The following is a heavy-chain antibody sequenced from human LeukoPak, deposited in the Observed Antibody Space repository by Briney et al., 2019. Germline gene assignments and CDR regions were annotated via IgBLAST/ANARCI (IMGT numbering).Heavy chain of an antibody. CDR2: IIPIFGTA. Sequence: EASVKVSCTASGGTFSSYAISWVRQAPGQGLEWMGGIIPIFGTANYAQKFQGRVTITADKSTSTAYMELSSLRSDDTAVYYCARADSDYSTLQHWGQGTLVTVSS. J-gene: IGHJ1*01. CDR1: GGTFSSYA. D-gene: IGHD3-10*01. CDR3: ARADSDYSTLQH. V-gene: IGHV1-69*06.